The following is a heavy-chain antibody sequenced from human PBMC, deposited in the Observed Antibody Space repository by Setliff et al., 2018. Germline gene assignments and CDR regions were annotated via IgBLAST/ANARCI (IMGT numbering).Heavy chain of an antibody. CDR1: GYIFTNYW. J-gene: IGHJ3*01. D-gene: IGHD2-2*01. Sequence: ESLKISCKASGYIFTNYWIGWVRQMPGKGLEWMGVIYPGDSDTRYSPSFQGQVTISADKSINTAYLQWSSLKASDTAIYYRTRHEDRNKCTSSSCYRENDAFDVWGQGAMVTVSS. V-gene: IGHV5-51*01. CDR2: IYPGDSDT. CDR3: TRHEDRNKCTSSSCYRENDAFDV.